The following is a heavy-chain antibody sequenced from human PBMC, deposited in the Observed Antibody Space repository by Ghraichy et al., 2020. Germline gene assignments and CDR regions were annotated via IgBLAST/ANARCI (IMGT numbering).Heavy chain of an antibody. CDR1: GGSISSYY. CDR3: ARVPAYSDYFDY. D-gene: IGHD2-21*01. J-gene: IGHJ4*02. V-gene: IGHV4-4*07. CDR2: IYTSGST. Sequence: SETLTLTCTVSGGSISSYYWSWIRQPAGKGLEWIGRIYTSGSTNYNPSLKSRVTMSVDTSKNQFSLKLSSVTAADTAVYYCARVPAYSDYFDYWGQGTLVTVSS.